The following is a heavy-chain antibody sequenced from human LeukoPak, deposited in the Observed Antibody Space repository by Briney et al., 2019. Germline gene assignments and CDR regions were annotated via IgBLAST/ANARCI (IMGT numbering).Heavy chain of an antibody. CDR3: AADHPDTAMAGTKYYYYMDV. J-gene: IGHJ6*03. CDR1: GFTFTSSA. Sequence: GASVKVSCKASGFTFTSSAVQWVRQARGQRLEWIGWIVVGSGNTNYAQKFQERVTITRDMSTSTAYMELSSLRSEDTAVYYCAADHPDTAMAGTKYYYYMDVWGKGTTVTVSS. V-gene: IGHV1-58*01. D-gene: IGHD5-18*01. CDR2: IVVGSGNT.